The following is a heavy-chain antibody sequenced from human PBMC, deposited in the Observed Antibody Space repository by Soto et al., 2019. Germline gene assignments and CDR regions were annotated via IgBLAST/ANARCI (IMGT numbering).Heavy chain of an antibody. CDR1: GGSISSYY. CDR2: IYYSGIT. CDR3: ARYKSNYYYGMDV. D-gene: IGHD1-20*01. Sequence: SETLSPTCTVSGGSISSYYWSWIRHPPGKGLEWIGYIYYSGITNYNPSLKSRVTISVDTSKNQFSLKLSSVTAADTAVYYCARYKSNYYYGMDVWGKGTTVTVSS. V-gene: IGHV4-59*01. J-gene: IGHJ6*04.